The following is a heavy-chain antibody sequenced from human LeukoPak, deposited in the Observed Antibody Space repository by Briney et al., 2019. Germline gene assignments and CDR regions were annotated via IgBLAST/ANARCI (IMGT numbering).Heavy chain of an antibody. CDR2: IYPGDSDT. Sequence: GESLKISCKGSGYSFTSYWIGWVRQMPGKGLEWMGIIYPGDSDTRYSPSFQGQVTISANKSISTAYLQWSSLKASDTAMYYCAGGGGPVYKGGNWFDPWGQGTLVTVSS. CDR3: AGGGGPVYKGGNWFDP. CDR1: GYSFTSYW. V-gene: IGHV5-51*01. D-gene: IGHD1-14*01. J-gene: IGHJ5*02.